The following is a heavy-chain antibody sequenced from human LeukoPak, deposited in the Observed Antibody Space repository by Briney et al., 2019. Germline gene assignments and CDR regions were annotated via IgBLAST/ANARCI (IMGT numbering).Heavy chain of an antibody. Sequence: PSETLSLTCTVSGGSISSSSYYWGWLRQPPGTGLEWVGSVFHSGNTYYNPSLKSRLTISADTSKNQFSLTLTSVTAADTAVYYCARDRSVGVLPAPPFDFWGQGTLVTVSS. D-gene: IGHD6-6*01. V-gene: IGHV4-39*07. CDR1: GGSISSSSYY. J-gene: IGHJ4*02. CDR2: VFHSGNT. CDR3: ARDRSVGVLPAPPFDF.